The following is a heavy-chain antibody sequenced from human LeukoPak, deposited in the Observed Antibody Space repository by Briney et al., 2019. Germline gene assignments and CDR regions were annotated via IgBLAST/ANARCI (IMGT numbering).Heavy chain of an antibody. CDR3: ARVPAYGYIFTVDY. V-gene: IGHV4-4*02. Sequence: SETLSLTCAVSGVSISSSNWWSWVRHPPGKGLEWIGEIYHSGSTNYNPSLKSRVTISVDKSKNQFSLKLSSVPAADTAVYYCARVPAYGYIFTVDYWGQGTLVTVSS. CDR1: GVSISSSNW. D-gene: IGHD5-18*01. J-gene: IGHJ4*02. CDR2: IYHSGST.